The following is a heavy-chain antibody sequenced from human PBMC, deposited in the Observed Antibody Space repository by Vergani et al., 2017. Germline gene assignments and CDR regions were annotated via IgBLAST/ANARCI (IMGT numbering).Heavy chain of an antibody. CDR1: GGTFSSYA. J-gene: IGHJ6*02. CDR3: ARPKTAYCGGDCYSSYYYYGMDV. CDR2: IIPIFGTA. V-gene: IGHV1-69*18. D-gene: IGHD2-21*02. Sequence: QVQLVQSGAEVKKPGSSVKVSCKASGGTFSSYAISWVRQAPGQGLEWMGRIIPIFGTANYAQKFQGRVTITADESTSTAYMELSSLSSEDTAVYYCARPKTAYCGGDCYSSYYYYGMDVWGQGTTVTVSS.